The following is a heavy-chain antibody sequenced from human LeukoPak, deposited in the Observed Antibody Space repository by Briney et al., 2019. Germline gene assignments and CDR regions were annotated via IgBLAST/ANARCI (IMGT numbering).Heavy chain of an antibody. D-gene: IGHD3-10*01. CDR1: GFTFSNAW. CDR3: IAFYYGSGSDPVNDN. Sequence: GRSLRLSCAASGFTFSNAWMNWVRQAPGKGLEWVGRIKPNTDGGTTDYAAPVKGRFTISRDDSKNTLYLQMNSLKTEDTAVYYCIAFYYGSGSDPVNDNWGQGTLVTVSS. J-gene: IGHJ4*02. CDR2: IKPNTDGGTT. V-gene: IGHV3-15*01.